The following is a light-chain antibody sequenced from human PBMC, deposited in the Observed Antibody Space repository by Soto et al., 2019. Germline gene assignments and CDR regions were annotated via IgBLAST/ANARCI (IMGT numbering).Light chain of an antibody. Sequence: QSALTQPASVSGSPGQSITLSCTGTSSDVGNYNFVSWYQHHAGTAPKLIIYQVTNRPSGVSDRFSGSKSGDTASLTISGLQAEDEADYYCTSYTAFSPDILFGGGTKLTVL. V-gene: IGLV2-14*01. CDR1: SSDVGNYNF. CDR2: QVT. J-gene: IGLJ2*01. CDR3: TSYTAFSPDIL.